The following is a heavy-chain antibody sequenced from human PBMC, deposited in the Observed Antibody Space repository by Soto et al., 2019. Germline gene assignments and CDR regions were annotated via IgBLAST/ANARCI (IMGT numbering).Heavy chain of an antibody. CDR1: GFNFSSYA. D-gene: IGHD3-3*01. CDR2: ISYDGSNK. CDR3: ARGEVLFWSSSDYYYGMDV. J-gene: IGHJ6*02. V-gene: IGHV3-30-3*01. Sequence: GVSLRPSCAASGFNFSSYAMHWVRQAPGKGLEWVAVISYDGSNKYYAGSVKGRFTISRDNSKNTLYLQMNSLRAEDTAVYYCARGEVLFWSSSDYYYGMDVWGQGTTVTASS.